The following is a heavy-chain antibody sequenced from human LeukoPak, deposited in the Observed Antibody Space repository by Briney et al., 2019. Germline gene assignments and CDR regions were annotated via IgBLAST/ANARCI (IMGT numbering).Heavy chain of an antibody. D-gene: IGHD4-23*01. J-gene: IGHJ4*02. V-gene: IGHV3-30-3*01. CDR1: GFTFSSYT. Sequence: TGGSLRLSCAASGFTFSSYTIHWVRQAPGKGLERVAVISFDGSNKYYADSVKGRFSISRDNSKNTLYLQMNSLGAEDTAVYYCARGGNPRDGPDYWGQGTLVTVSS. CDR3: ARGGNPRDGPDY. CDR2: ISFDGSNK.